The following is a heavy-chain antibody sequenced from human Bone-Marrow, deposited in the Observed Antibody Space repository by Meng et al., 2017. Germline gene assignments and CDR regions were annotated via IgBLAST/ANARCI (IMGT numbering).Heavy chain of an antibody. V-gene: IGHV4-4*02. CDR3: ARDSRTYYYDSSGYTFDY. D-gene: IGHD3-22*01. CDR2: IYHSGST. J-gene: IGHJ4*02. Sequence: QLAASGPGLVKPSGTLSLTCAVSGGSISSSNWWSWVRQPPGKGLEWIGEIYHSGSTNYNPSLKSRVTISVDKSKNQFSLKLSSVTAADTAVYYCARDSRTYYYDSSGYTFDYWGQGTLVTVS. CDR1: GGSISSSNW.